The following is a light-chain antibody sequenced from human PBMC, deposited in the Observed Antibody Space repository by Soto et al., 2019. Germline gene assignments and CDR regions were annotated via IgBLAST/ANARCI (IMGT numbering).Light chain of an antibody. J-gene: IGLJ2*01. CDR1: SSDVGGYNY. Sequence: QSALTQPASVSGSPGQSITISCTGTSSDVGGYNYVSWYQQHPGKAPKLMIYDVSNRPSGVSDRFSGSTSGNTASLTISGLQADDEADYYCRSYKSSNTLVFGGGTKVTVL. V-gene: IGLV2-14*03. CDR2: DVS. CDR3: RSYKSSNTLV.